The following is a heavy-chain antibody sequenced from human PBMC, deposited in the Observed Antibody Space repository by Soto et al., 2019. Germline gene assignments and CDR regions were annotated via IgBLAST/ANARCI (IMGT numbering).Heavy chain of an antibody. CDR2: VIPILGMA. Sequence: QVQLVQSGAEVKKPGSSVKVSCEASGGTFSSYSFSWVRQAPGQGLEWMGRVIPILGMANYAHKCQGRVTITADKSTSTVYMQLSSLRSGDTAVYYCARGGAVVVPGAVDRHNWFDPWGQGTLVTVSS. J-gene: IGHJ5*02. CDR3: ARGGAVVVPGAVDRHNWFDP. CDR1: GGTFSSYS. V-gene: IGHV1-69*02. D-gene: IGHD2-2*01.